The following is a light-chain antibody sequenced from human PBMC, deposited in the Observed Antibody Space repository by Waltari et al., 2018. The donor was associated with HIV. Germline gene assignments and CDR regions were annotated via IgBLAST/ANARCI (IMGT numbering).Light chain of an antibody. CDR2: KDD. Sequence: NFMLTQPHSVSESPGKTVTISCTRSSGSIASHYVQWYQQRPGSSPTTVIYKDDQRPYGVPDRFSGSIDSSSNSASLTISGLRTEDEADYYCQSYDNENPVLFGGGTKLTVL. J-gene: IGLJ2*01. V-gene: IGLV6-57*01. CDR1: SGSIASHY. CDR3: QSYDNENPVL.